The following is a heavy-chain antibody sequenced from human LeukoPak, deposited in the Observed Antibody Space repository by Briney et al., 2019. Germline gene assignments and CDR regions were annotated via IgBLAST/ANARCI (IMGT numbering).Heavy chain of an antibody. CDR1: GLTVSSNY. V-gene: IGHV3-53*01. CDR3: AKDQSRWLVRGWFDP. J-gene: IGHJ5*02. CDR2: IYSGGST. Sequence: GGSLRLSCAASGLTVSSNYMSWVRQAPGKGLEWVSVIYSGGSTYYADSVKGRFTISRDDSKNTLYLQMNSLRAEDTAVYYCAKDQSRWLVRGWFDPWGQGTLVTVSS. D-gene: IGHD6-6*01.